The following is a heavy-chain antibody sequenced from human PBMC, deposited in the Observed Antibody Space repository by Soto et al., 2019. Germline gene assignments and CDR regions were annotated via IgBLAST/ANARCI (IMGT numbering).Heavy chain of an antibody. J-gene: IGHJ6*02. D-gene: IGHD2-8*01. Sequence: PGGSLRLSCAASGFTFSSYSMNWVRQAPGKGLEWVSSISSSSSYIYYADSVKGRFTTSRDNAKNSLYLQMNSLRAEDTAVYYCARVVMDYGMDVWGQGTTVTVSS. CDR3: ARVVMDYGMDV. CDR2: ISSSSSYI. V-gene: IGHV3-21*01. CDR1: GFTFSSYS.